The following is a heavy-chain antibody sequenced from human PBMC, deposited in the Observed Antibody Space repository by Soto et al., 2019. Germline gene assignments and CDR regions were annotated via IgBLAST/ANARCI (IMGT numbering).Heavy chain of an antibody. CDR2: ISGNGGSS. V-gene: IGHV3-23*01. Sequence: PGGSLRLSCAASGFTFTIHAMSWVRQAPGRGLEWVSSISGNGGSSYYADSVKGRFIISRDNSNNTLYLQMNSLRAEDTAVYYCAKDPYFGSETYPNWFDPWGQGALVTVSS. CDR3: AKDPYFGSETYPNWFDP. D-gene: IGHD3-10*01. CDR1: GFTFTIHA. J-gene: IGHJ5*02.